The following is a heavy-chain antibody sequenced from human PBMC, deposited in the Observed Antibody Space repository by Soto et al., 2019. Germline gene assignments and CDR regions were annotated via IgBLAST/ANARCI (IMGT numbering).Heavy chain of an antibody. J-gene: IGHJ4*02. CDR1: GYSFDRYG. V-gene: IGHV1-18*01. CDR2: ISADNGDT. Sequence: ASVKVSCKASGYSFDRYGISWVRQAPGQRPEWMGWISADNGDTRFSQKVQGRLTLTTDTSTNTAYMDLRSLSSDDTAVYYCARDRSYSYETSGYPFDYWGQGTQVTVSS. CDR3: ARDRSYSYETSGYPFDY. D-gene: IGHD3-22*01.